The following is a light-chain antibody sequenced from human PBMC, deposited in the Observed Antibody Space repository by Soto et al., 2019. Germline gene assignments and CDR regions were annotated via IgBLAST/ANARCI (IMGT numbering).Light chain of an antibody. CDR2: DVS. CDR1: SGDIGDYNY. V-gene: IGLV2-14*01. J-gene: IGLJ1*01. Sequence: HCALTQPASVSGSPGESITISCVGTSGDIGDYNYVSWYQQHPGKVPKVIIYDVSNRPSGVSYRFSGTKSGSTASLTVSGLQAEDEADYYCCSYTRSGTLIFGTGTKVTVL. CDR3: CSYTRSGTLI.